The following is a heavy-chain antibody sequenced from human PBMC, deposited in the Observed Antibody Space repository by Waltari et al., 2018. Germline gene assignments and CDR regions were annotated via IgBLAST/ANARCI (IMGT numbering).Heavy chain of an antibody. V-gene: IGHV4-61*02. CDR2: IYTSGST. J-gene: IGHJ6*02. Sequence: QVQLQESGPGLVKPSQTLSLTCTVSGGSISSGSYYWSWIRQPAGKGLEWIGRIYTSGSTNYNPSLNSRVTISVDTSKNQFSLKLSSVTAADTAVYYCARSAGTQENYYYYGMDVWGQGTTVTVSS. CDR3: ARSAGTQENYYYYGMDV. CDR1: GGSISSGSYY.